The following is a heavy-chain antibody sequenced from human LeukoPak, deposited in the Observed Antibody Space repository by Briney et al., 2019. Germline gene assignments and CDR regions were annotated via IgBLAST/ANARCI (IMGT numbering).Heavy chain of an antibody. V-gene: IGHV4-59*08. D-gene: IGHD3-10*01. CDR1: GGSINSYY. Sequence: PSETLSLTCTVSGGSINSYYWSWIRQPPGKGLEWIGYIYYSGSTNYNPSLKSRVTISVDTSKNQFSLKLSPVTAADTAVYYCARHRGAFDIWGQGTMVTVSS. CDR3: ARHRGAFDI. J-gene: IGHJ3*02. CDR2: IYYSGST.